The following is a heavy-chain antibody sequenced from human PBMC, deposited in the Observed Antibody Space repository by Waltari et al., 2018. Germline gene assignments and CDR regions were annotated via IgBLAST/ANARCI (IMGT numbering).Heavy chain of an antibody. CDR1: GFTFSSYW. J-gene: IGHJ3*01. Sequence: EVQLVESGGGLVQPGGSLRVSCTASGFTFSSYWMHWVRQVPGKGLGWGSRINSDGSGTSYADSAKGRFTISRDNAKNTLFLQMNSLRGEDTAVYYCASGNSHAFDLWGQGTMVTVSS. CDR2: INSDGSGT. V-gene: IGHV3-74*01. D-gene: IGHD1-7*01. CDR3: ASGNSHAFDL.